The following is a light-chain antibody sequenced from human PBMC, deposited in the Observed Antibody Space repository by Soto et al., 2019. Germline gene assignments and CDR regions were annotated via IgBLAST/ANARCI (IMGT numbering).Light chain of an antibody. CDR2: ANT. Sequence: QSTLTQPPSVSGAPGQRVTISCTGSISNIGAGYDVHWYQHLPGTAPRLLIYANTNRPSGVPDRFSGSKSGTSASLAVTGLQADDEADYYCQSYDSSLSGVVFGGGTKLTVL. CDR1: ISNIGAGYD. J-gene: IGLJ2*01. V-gene: IGLV1-40*01. CDR3: QSYDSSLSGVV.